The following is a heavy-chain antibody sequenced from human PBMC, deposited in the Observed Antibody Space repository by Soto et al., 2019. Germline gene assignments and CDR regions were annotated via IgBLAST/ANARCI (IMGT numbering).Heavy chain of an antibody. J-gene: IGHJ4*02. D-gene: IGHD2-15*01. CDR2: IYSGGST. Sequence: VQLVESGGGLVQPGGSLRLSCVVSGFTVSMSWVRQAPGKGLEWVSSIYSGGSTYYADSVKGRFTISRDKSQNTLYLQMNSLRAEDTAVYYCASKRGDCSGGGCYYLDYWGQGTLVTVSS. V-gene: IGHV3-66*01. CDR1: GFTVS. CDR3: ASKRGDCSGGGCYYLDY.